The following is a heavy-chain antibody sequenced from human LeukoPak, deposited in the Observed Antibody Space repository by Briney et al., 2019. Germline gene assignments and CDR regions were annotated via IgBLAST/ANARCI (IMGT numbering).Heavy chain of an antibody. D-gene: IGHD2-2*01. J-gene: IGHJ4*02. CDR2: ISSSSDYI. Sequence: GGSLRLSCGASGFTFSTYSMNWVRQAPGKGLEWVSSISSSSDYIYYADSVKGRFTISRDNAKNSLYLQMNSLRAEDTAVYYCARERDIVVAAAAMVDYWGQGTLVTVSS. CDR1: GFTFSTYS. CDR3: ARERDIVVAAAAMVDY. V-gene: IGHV3-21*01.